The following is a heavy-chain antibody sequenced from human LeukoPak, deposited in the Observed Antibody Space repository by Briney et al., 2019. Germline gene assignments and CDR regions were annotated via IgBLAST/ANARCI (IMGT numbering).Heavy chain of an antibody. CDR1: GFTFSSYW. D-gene: IGHD4/OR15-4a*01. V-gene: IGHV3-7*03. CDR3: ARVVDHDYGDHYLDY. CDR2: IKQDGSEK. Sequence: PGGSLRLSCAASGFTFSSYWMSWVRQAPGKGLEWVANIKQDGSEKYYVDSVKGRFTISRDNAKNSLYLQMNSLRAEDTAVYYCARVVDHDYGDHYLDYWGQGTLVTVSS. J-gene: IGHJ4*02.